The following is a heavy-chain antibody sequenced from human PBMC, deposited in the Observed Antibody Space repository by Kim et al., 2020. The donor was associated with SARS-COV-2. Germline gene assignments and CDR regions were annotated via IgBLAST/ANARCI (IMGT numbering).Heavy chain of an antibody. CDR2: IVGSGQIS. D-gene: IGHD2-2*01. J-gene: IGHJ4*02. CDR3: ASPIGDCSGTICYVDGEVHDF. Sequence: GGSLRLSCAASGFSFSSYAMSWVRQGPGKGLEWVSSIVGSGQISYHADSVKGRFTVSRDNSKNTLYLQMNDLRGDDTAVYYCASPIGDCSGTICYVDGEVHDFWGRGTLVTVSP. V-gene: IGHV3-23*01. CDR1: GFSFSSYA.